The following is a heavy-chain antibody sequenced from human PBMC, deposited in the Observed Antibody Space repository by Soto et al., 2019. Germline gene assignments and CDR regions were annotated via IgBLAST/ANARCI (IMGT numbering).Heavy chain of an antibody. V-gene: IGHV2-5*02. CDR3: SHSMSYYDFWCGYLR. CDR2: IYWDDDK. Sequence: QITLKESGPTLVKPTQTLTLTCTFSGFSLSTSGVGVGWIRQPPGKALEWLALIYWDDDKRYSPSLKSRLTITKDTSQNPFALTLSHIDPVDTASYSCSHSMSYYDFWCGYLRWGQGTLVTFSS. CDR1: GFSLSTSGVG. D-gene: IGHD3-3*01. J-gene: IGHJ1*01.